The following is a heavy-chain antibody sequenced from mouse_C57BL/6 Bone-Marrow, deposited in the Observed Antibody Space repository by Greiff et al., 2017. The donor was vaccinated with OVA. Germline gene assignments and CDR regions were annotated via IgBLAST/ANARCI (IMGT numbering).Heavy chain of an antibody. V-gene: IGHV1-81*01. J-gene: IGHJ3*01. CDR3: ARSLDSSEFAY. D-gene: IGHD3-2*02. Sequence: VQLQESGAELARPGASVKLSCKASGYTFTSYGISWVKQRTGQGLEWIGEIYPRSGNTYYTEKFKGKATLTADKSSSTAYMELRSLTSEDSAVYFCARSLDSSEFAYWGQGTLVTVSA. CDR2: IYPRSGNT. CDR1: GYTFTSYG.